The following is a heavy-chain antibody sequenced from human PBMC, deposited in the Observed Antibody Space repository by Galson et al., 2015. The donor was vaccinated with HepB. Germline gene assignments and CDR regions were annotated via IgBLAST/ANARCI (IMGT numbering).Heavy chain of an antibody. D-gene: IGHD2-21*02. J-gene: IGHJ4*02. CDR1: GYTFTSYG. V-gene: IGHV1-18*01. Sequence: SVKVSCKASGYTFTSYGISWVRQAPGQGLEWMGWISAYNGNTNYAQKLQGRVTMTTDTSTSTAYMELRSLRSDDTAVYYCARDYLFPYCGGDCYVNWGQGTLVTVSS. CDR2: ISAYNGNT. CDR3: ARDYLFPYCGGDCYVN.